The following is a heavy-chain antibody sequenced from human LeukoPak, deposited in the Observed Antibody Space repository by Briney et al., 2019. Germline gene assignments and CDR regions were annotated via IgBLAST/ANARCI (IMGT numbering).Heavy chain of an antibody. CDR3: ATTRGLWWFDP. D-gene: IGHD3/OR15-3a*01. V-gene: IGHV3-30*02. CDR1: GFTFSSYG. J-gene: IGHJ5*02. Sequence: GGSLRLSCAAFGFTFSSYGMHWVRQAPGRGLEWMAFIQYDGSNKFYADSVKGRFTISRDNSKNTLYLQMNSLRADDTAVYYCATTRGLWWFDPWGQGTLVTVSS. CDR2: IQYDGSNK.